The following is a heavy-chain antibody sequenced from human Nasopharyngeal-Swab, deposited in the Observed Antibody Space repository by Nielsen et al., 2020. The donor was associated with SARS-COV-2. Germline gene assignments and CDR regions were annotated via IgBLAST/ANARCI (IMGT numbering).Heavy chain of an antibody. CDR2: ISYDGSNK. CDR3: ARDRAYYYDSSGYYSDAFDI. V-gene: IGHV3-30-3*01. J-gene: IGHJ3*02. D-gene: IGHD3-22*01. CDR1: GFTFSSYA. Sequence: SLKISCAASGFTFSSYAMHWVRQAPGKGLEWVAVISYDGSNKYYADSVKGRFTISRDNSKNTLYLQMNSLRAEDTAVYYCARDRAYYYDSSGYYSDAFDIWGQGTMVTVSS.